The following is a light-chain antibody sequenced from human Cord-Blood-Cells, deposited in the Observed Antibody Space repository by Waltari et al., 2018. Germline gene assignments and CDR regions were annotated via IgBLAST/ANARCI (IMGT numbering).Light chain of an antibody. CDR2: DVS. V-gene: IGLV2-14*03. Sequence: QSALTQPASVSGSPGQSITISCTGTTCDVGGYNYVSWYQQHQGKAPKLMLYDVSNRPSGVSNRFSGCKSGNTASLTISWLQAEDEADYYCSSYTSSSTLVFGGGTKLTVL. J-gene: IGLJ3*02. CDR1: TCDVGGYNY. CDR3: SSYTSSSTLV.